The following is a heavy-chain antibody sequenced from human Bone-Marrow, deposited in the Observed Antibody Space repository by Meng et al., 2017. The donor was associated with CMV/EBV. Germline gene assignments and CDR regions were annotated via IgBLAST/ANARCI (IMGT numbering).Heavy chain of an antibody. Sequence: GGSLRLSCAASGFTVSSNYMSWVRQAPGKGLEWVSVIYSGGSTYYADSVKGRFTISRDNSKNTLYLQMNSLRPEDTAVYYCARVFFRRDYYGSGSYNPWGQGTLVTVSS. D-gene: IGHD3-10*01. CDR1: GFTVSSNY. J-gene: IGHJ5*02. V-gene: IGHV3-53*01. CDR2: IYSGGST. CDR3: ARVFFRRDYYGSGSYNP.